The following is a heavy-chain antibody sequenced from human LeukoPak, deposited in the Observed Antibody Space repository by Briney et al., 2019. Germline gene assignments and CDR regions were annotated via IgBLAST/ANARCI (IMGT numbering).Heavy chain of an antibody. V-gene: IGHV1-69*04. Sequence: ASVKVSCKASGGAFGSYAISWVRQAPGQGLEWMGRIIPILGITDYAQKFQGRVTITADESTSTTYMELSSLRSDDTAVYYCAREEKQSSSWYGYFQHWGQGTLVTVSS. CDR2: IIPILGIT. CDR1: GGAFGSYA. CDR3: AREEKQSSSWYGYFQH. D-gene: IGHD6-13*01. J-gene: IGHJ1*01.